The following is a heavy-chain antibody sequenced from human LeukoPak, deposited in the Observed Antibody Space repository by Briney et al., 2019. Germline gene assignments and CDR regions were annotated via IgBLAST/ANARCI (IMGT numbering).Heavy chain of an antibody. CDR2: MNPNSGNT. CDR1: GYTFTSYD. D-gene: IGHD2-2*01. Sequence: ASVKVSCKASGYTFTSYDINWVRQATGQGLEWMGWMNPNSGNTGYAQKFQGRVTMTRDTSISTAYMELSRLRSDDTAVYYCARWGLGYCSSTSCYDVVDYWGQGTLVTVSS. J-gene: IGHJ4*02. CDR3: ARWGLGYCSSTSCYDVVDY. V-gene: IGHV1-8*01.